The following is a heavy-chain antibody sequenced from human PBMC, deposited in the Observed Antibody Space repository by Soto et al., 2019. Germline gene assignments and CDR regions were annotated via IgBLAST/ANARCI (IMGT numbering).Heavy chain of an antibody. V-gene: IGHV3-64D*06. CDR3: VKDLRWLQFSGYSDY. CDR2: ISSNGGST. CDR1: EFTFSSYA. D-gene: IGHD5-12*01. J-gene: IGHJ4*02. Sequence: PGGSLRLSCSASEFTFSSYAMHWVRQAPGKGLEYVSAISSNGGSTYYADSVKGRFTISRDNSKNTLYLQMSSLRAEDTAVYYCVKDLRWLQFSGYSDYWGQGTLVTVSS.